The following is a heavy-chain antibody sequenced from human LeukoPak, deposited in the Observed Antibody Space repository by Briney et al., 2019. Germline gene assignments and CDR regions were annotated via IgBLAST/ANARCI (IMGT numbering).Heavy chain of an antibody. V-gene: IGHV4-61*10. CDR2: INHSGST. CDR3: ARELRLVVVPAAKEINLYYYYYMDV. D-gene: IGHD2-2*01. Sequence: TSETLSLTCTVSGGSISSGDYYWSWIRQPAGKGLEWIGEINHSGSTNYNPSLKSRVTISVDTSKNQFSLKLSSVTAADTAVYYCARELRLVVVPAAKEINLYYYYYMDVWGKGTTVTVSS. J-gene: IGHJ6*03. CDR1: GGSISSGDYY.